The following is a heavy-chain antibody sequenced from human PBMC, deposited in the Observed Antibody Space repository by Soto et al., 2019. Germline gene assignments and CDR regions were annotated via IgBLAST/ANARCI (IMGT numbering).Heavy chain of an antibody. D-gene: IGHD3-16*01. Sequence: QVQLVQSGAEVKKPGSSVKVSCKASGGTFSGYAISWVRQAPGQGLEWMGGIIPIFGTADYAQKFQGRVAITADASTSTVYTEQTSLKSDETAVYDCANSLGPSSCCGMTVGGQWTTVTAS. J-gene: IGHJ6*02. CDR2: IIPIFGTA. V-gene: IGHV1-69*12. CDR3: ANSLGPSSCCGMTV. CDR1: GGTFSGYA.